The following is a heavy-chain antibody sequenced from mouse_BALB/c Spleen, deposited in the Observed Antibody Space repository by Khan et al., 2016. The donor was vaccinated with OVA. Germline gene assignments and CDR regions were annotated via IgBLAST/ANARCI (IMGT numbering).Heavy chain of an antibody. CDR2: ITKGGGST. D-gene: IGHD1-1*01. CDR1: GFTFSSYT. Sequence: EVQLVESGGALVQPGGSLKLSCAASGFTFSSYTMSWVRQTPDKRLEWVAFITKGGGSTYYPDTVKGRFTISRDNAKNTLYLQMSSLKSEETAMYYCTRPSTTRYDYVMDYWGQGTSVTVSS. V-gene: IGHV5-12-2*01. J-gene: IGHJ4*01. CDR3: TRPSTTRYDYVMDY.